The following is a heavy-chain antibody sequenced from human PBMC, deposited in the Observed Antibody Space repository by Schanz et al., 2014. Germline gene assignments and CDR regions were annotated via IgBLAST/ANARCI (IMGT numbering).Heavy chain of an antibody. Sequence: QGLLVQSGAEVKQPGASVKVSCKASGYTFTGYYIHWVRQAPGQGFEWMGWINPLSGATDYAPTFQGRVSMTRDTSISTAYMEVTRLVSSDTAVYYCARRGPNCSNNACYHGWFDPWGQGTLVTVSS. V-gene: IGHV1-2*02. CDR2: INPLSGAT. J-gene: IGHJ5*02. D-gene: IGHD4-4*01. CDR3: ARRGPNCSNNACYHGWFDP. CDR1: GYTFTGYY.